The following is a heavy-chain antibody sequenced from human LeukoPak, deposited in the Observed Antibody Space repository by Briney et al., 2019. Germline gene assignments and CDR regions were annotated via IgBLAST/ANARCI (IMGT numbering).Heavy chain of an antibody. CDR2: IRYDGSNK. CDR1: GFTFSSYG. V-gene: IGHV3-30*02. CDR3: AKEAVVTAWYYFDY. Sequence: GGSLRLSCAASGFTFSSYGMHWVRQAPGKGLEWVAFIRYDGSNKYYADSVKGRFTISRDNSKNTLYLQMNSLRAEDTAVYYCAKEAVVTAWYYFDYWGQGTLVTVSS. J-gene: IGHJ4*02. D-gene: IGHD2-21*02.